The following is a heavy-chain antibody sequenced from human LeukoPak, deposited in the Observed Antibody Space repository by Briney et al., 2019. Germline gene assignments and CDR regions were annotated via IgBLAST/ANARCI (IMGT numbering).Heavy chain of an antibody. CDR2: INPNSGST. CDR3: ARDVGYCSSTSCYAYLKTLNYFDY. J-gene: IGHJ4*02. CDR1: GYTFTDYY. V-gene: IGHV1-2*02. D-gene: IGHD2-2*03. Sequence: ASVKVSCKASGYTFTDYYMHWVRQAPGQGLEWMGWINPNSGSTNYAQKFQGRVTMTRDTSISTASMDLSRLRSDDTAVYFCARDVGYCSSTSCYAYLKTLNYFDYWGQGTLVTVSS.